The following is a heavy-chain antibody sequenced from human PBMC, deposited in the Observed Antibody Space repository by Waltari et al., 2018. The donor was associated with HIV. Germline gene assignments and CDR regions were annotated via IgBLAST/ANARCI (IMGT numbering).Heavy chain of an antibody. CDR1: GFTFDDYA. J-gene: IGHJ4*02. V-gene: IGHV3-9*01. Sequence: EVQLVESGVDLVQPGRSLRLSCAASGFTFDDYAMHWVRQAPGKGLEWVSGINWNSDNIGYADSVKGRFTISRDHAKNSLYLQMNSLRPEDTALYYCAKAYDSSGFQYYFDYWGQGTLVTVSS. D-gene: IGHD3-22*01. CDR2: INWNSDNI. CDR3: AKAYDSSGFQYYFDY.